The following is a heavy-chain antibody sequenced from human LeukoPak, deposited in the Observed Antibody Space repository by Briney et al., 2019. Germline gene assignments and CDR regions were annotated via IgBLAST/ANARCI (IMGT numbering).Heavy chain of an antibody. CDR1: GFDLESYD. CDR2: MSSSGSSI. V-gene: IGHV3-48*03. CDR3: ARLEYGFQAGYGMDV. Sequence: GGSLRLSCLASGFDLESYDMTWVRQAPGKGLEWVSDMSSSGSSIHYADSVKGRSTISRDNAKNSLYRQMNSLRAQVTSTYYCARLEYGFQAGYGMDVWGQGTTVIVSS. J-gene: IGHJ6*01. D-gene: IGHD2/OR15-2a*01.